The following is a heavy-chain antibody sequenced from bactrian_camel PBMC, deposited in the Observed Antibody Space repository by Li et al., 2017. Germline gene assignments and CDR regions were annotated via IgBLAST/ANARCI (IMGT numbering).Heavy chain of an antibody. CDR2: IYSDGSKT. J-gene: IGHJ6*01. Sequence: HVQLVESGGDLVQPGGSLRLSCVASGFTFTMYAMTWVRQAPGKGLEWVSGIYSDGSKTYYADSVKGRFTISQDNGKNAVYLQMDSLKPEDTAMYYCAQDRGGRCYYVDSVDPGDFDIWGQGTQVTVS. CDR1: GFTFTMYA. D-gene: IGHD2*01. CDR3: AQDRGGRCYYVDSVDPGDFDI. V-gene: IGHV3S7*01.